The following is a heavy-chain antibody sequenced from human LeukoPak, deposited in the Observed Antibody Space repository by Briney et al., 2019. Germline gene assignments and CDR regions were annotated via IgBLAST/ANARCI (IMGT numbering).Heavy chain of an antibody. CDR3: ARDRGAVAATWFEY. Sequence: GGSLRLSCAASGFTFSGYYMSWIRQAPGKGLEWVSCIGSSSSSYTNYADSVKGRFTISRGNAKNSLYLQMDGLRAEDTAVYYCARDRGAVAATWFEYWGQGDLVTVSS. CDR1: GFTFSGYY. CDR2: IGSSSSSYT. J-gene: IGHJ4*02. D-gene: IGHD6-19*01. V-gene: IGHV3-11*05.